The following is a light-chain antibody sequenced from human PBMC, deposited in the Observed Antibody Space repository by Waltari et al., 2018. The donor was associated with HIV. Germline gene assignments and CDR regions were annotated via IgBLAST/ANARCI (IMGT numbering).Light chain of an antibody. CDR1: SRDVCGYTY. V-gene: IGLV2-11*01. CDR3: CSNAARATYV. J-gene: IGLJ1*01. Sequence: QSALAQPRSVSGSPGQSVTISCTGTSRDVCGYTYVSCFQHHPGKAPKLIIYHVTKRPSGVPDRFSASKSGNTASLTISGLQAEDEAEYYCCSNAARATYVFGTGTQVTVL. CDR2: HVT.